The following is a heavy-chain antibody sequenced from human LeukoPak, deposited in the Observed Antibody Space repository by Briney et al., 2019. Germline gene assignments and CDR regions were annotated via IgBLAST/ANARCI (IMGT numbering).Heavy chain of an antibody. CDR3: ARDSPGVAGPDYYYYGMDV. D-gene: IGHD6-19*01. V-gene: IGHV4-34*01. Sequence: PSETLSLTCAVYGGSFSGYYWSWIRQPPGKGLEWIGEINHSGSTNYNPSLKSRVTISVDTSKNQFSLKLSSVTAADTAVYYCARDSPGVAGPDYYYYGMDVWGQGTTVTVSS. CDR1: GGSFSGYY. CDR2: INHSGST. J-gene: IGHJ6*02.